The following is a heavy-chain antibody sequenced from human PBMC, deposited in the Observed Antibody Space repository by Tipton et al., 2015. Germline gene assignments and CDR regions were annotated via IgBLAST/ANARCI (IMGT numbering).Heavy chain of an antibody. Sequence: TLSLTCTVSGASVTGGSYYWSWIRQPPGKGLEWIGYIYYSGSTNYNPPLKNRVTISVDTSKNQFALKLSSVTAADTAVYYCARAMSRRHSSGYYYYGMDVWGQGTTITVSS. CDR1: GASVTGGSYY. J-gene: IGHJ6*02. CDR2: IYYSGST. V-gene: IGHV4-61*01. D-gene: IGHD3-22*01. CDR3: ARAMSRRHSSGYYYYGMDV.